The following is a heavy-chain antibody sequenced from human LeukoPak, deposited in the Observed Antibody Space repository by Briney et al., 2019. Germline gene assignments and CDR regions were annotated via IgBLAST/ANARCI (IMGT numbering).Heavy chain of an antibody. J-gene: IGHJ4*02. Sequence: PSETLSLTCTVSGGSVSSGSNYWSWIRQPPGKGLEWSGYIYYSGSTNYNPSLKSRVTISVDTSKNQFSLKLSSVTAADTAVYYCARMYYYGSGSYYTLIDYWGQGTLVTVSS. CDR3: ARMYYYGSGSYYTLIDY. CDR2: IYYSGST. D-gene: IGHD3-10*01. V-gene: IGHV4-61*01. CDR1: GGSVSSGSNY.